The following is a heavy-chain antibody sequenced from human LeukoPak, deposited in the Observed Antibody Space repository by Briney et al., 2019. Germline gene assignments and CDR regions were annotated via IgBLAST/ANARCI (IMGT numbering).Heavy chain of an antibody. D-gene: IGHD2-21*02. CDR3: ARASSRGVETAGLE. J-gene: IGHJ4*02. CDR1: GFTFSSYS. CDR2: ISSSSSTI. V-gene: IGHV3-48*02. Sequence: PGGSLRLSCAASGFTFSSYSMNWVRQAPGKGLECISYISSSSSTIHYADPVKSRFTISRDNARNSLYLQMNSLRDEDTALYYCARASSRGVETAGLEWGQGSLVTVSS.